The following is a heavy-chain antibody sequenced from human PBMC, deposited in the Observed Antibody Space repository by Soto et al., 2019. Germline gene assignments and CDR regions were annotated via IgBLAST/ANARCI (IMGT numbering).Heavy chain of an antibody. J-gene: IGHJ4*02. CDR3: ARSGSGNYYHFDY. V-gene: IGHV3-30*04. CDR1: GFTFSNYA. Sequence: PGGSLRLSCAASGFTFSNYAMHWVRQAPGKGLEWVAVISYDGRNKYYADSVKGRFTISRDNSKNTLYLQVNSLRADDTAVYYCARSGSGNYYHFDYWGQGTLVTVSS. CDR2: ISYDGRNK. D-gene: IGHD3-10*01.